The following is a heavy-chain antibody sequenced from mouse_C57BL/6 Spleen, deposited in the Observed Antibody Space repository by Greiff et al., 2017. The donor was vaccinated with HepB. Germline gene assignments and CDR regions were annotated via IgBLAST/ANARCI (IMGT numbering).Heavy chain of an antibody. Sequence: VMLVESGAELVKPGASVKISCKASGYAFSSYWMNWVKQRPGKGLEWIGQIYPGDGDTNYNGKFKGKATLTADKSSSTAYMQLSSLTSEDSAVYFCARSSSYPAWFAYWGQGTLVTVSA. CDR3: ARSSSYPAWFAY. CDR2: IYPGDGDT. J-gene: IGHJ3*01. V-gene: IGHV1-80*01. CDR1: GYAFSSYW. D-gene: IGHD1-1*01.